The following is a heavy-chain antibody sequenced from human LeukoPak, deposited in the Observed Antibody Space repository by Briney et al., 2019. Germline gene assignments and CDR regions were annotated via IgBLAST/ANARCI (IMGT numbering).Heavy chain of an antibody. Sequence: SETLSLTCTVSGGSISSRNHYWGWIRQPPGKGLEWIGSIFYTGNTYYNPSLRSRVTMSVDTSKNHFSLNLSSVTAADMAVYYCSRHVNTFDYWGQGALVTVSS. CDR1: GGSISSRNHY. V-gene: IGHV4-39*01. CDR2: IFYTGNT. J-gene: IGHJ4*02. CDR3: SRHVNTFDY.